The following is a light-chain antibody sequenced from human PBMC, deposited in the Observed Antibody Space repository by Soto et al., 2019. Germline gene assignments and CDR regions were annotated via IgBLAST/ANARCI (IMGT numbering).Light chain of an antibody. CDR3: QQASSFPLT. V-gene: IGKV1-12*01. Sequence: IQITQSPSSVSASVGDTVTITCRASQLISSCLAWYQQKPGKAPKLLIYAASNLQSGVPSRFSGSESGTDFTLTISSLQPEDFVTYFCQQASSFPLTFGGGTKVEI. CDR1: QLISSC. CDR2: AAS. J-gene: IGKJ4*01.